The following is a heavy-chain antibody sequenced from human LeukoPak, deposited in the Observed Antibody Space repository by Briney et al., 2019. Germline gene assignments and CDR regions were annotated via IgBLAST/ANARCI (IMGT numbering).Heavy chain of an antibody. CDR2: ISNSGST. J-gene: IGHJ6*02. CDR1: GGSISSNY. V-gene: IGHV4-59*01. Sequence: SETLSLTCSVSGGSISSNYWSWTRQPPGKGLEWIGYISNSGSTNYNPSLESRVTISVDTSKNQFSLKLSSVTAADTAVYYCARVKRVAVAEYYYYYGMDVWGQGTTVTVSS. CDR3: ARVKRVAVAEYYYYYGMDV. D-gene: IGHD6-19*01.